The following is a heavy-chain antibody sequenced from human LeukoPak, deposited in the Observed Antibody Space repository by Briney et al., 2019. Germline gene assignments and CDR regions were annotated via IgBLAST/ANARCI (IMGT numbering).Heavy chain of an antibody. D-gene: IGHD2-21*01. Sequence: GGSLRLSCAASGFTFSSYWMSWVRQAPGKGLERVANIKQDGSEKYYVDSVKGRFTISRDNAKNSLYLQMNSLRAEDTAIYYCARLRGAYMGIYFCLDVWGQGTTVTVSS. J-gene: IGHJ6*02. CDR1: GFTFSSYW. CDR2: IKQDGSEK. CDR3: ARLRGAYMGIYFCLDV. V-gene: IGHV3-7*03.